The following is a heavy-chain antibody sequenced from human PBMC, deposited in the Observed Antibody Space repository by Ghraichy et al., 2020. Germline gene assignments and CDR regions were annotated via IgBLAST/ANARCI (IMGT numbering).Heavy chain of an antibody. J-gene: IGHJ4*02. V-gene: IGHV3-21*06. D-gene: IGHD5-12*01. Sequence: GGSLRLSCAASGFTFSRYTMTWVRQAPGKGLEWVSSIIGRGGNIFYADSLKGRFTISRNNAKNSLFLQMNSLRAEDTAVYYCARGDSGYDQLTDFWGQGALVIVSA. CDR2: IIGRGGNI. CDR3: ARGDSGYDQLTDF. CDR1: GFTFSRYT.